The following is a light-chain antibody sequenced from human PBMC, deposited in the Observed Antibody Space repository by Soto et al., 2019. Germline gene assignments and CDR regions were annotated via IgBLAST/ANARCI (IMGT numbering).Light chain of an antibody. CDR2: AAS. J-gene: IGKJ2*02. V-gene: IGKV1-39*01. Sequence: DLQMTQSPSSLSASVGDRVTITCRASQSISTYLNWYQQKVGKAPKLLIYAASSLQRGVPSRFSGSGSGTELTLPISSLQPEDFATYYCQQSYSTPRTFGQGTKLEIK. CDR1: QSISTY. CDR3: QQSYSTPRT.